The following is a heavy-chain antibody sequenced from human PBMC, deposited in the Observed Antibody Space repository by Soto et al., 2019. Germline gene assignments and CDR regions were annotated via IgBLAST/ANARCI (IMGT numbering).Heavy chain of an antibody. V-gene: IGHV3-23*01. J-gene: IGHJ3*02. Sequence: GGSLRLSCAAPGFTFSSYAMSWVRQAPGKGLEWVSAISGSGGSTYYADSVKGRFTISRDNSKNTLYLQMNSLRAEDTAVYYCAKTLSSGSLNDAFDIWGQGTMVTVSS. CDR1: GFTFSSYA. CDR2: ISGSGGST. D-gene: IGHD6-19*01. CDR3: AKTLSSGSLNDAFDI.